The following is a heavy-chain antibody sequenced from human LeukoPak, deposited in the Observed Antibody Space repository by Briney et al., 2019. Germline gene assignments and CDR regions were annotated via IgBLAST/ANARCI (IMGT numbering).Heavy chain of an antibody. CDR3: AREVSPVLRFLEWSAYYYMDV. CDR1: GGSISSYY. CDR2: IYYSGST. Sequence: SETLSLTCTVSGGSISSYYWSWIRQPPGKGLEWIGYIYYSGSTNYNPSLKSRVTMSVDTSKNQFSLKLSSVTAADTAVYYCAREVSPVLRFLEWSAYYYMDVWGKGTTVTVSS. D-gene: IGHD3-3*01. V-gene: IGHV4-59*12. J-gene: IGHJ6*03.